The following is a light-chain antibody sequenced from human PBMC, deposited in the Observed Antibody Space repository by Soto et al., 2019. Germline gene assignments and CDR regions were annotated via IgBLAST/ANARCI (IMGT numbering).Light chain of an antibody. CDR1: SSDVGGYSY. Sequence: QSALTQPRSVSGSPGQSVTISCTGTSSDVGGYSYVSWYQQHPGKAPKPMIYDVSERPSGVPDRFYGSKSGNTASLSISGLQAEDEADYYCCSYVGGSYVFGTGTKLTVL. V-gene: IGLV2-11*01. J-gene: IGLJ1*01. CDR3: CSYVGGSYV. CDR2: DVS.